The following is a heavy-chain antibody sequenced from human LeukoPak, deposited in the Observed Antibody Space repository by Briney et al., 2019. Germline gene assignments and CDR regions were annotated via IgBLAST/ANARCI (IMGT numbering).Heavy chain of an antibody. V-gene: IGHV1-69*04. J-gene: IGHJ4*02. CDR1: GGTFSSYA. CDR2: IIPILGIA. CDR3: ASWGYYGSGSYYNVDY. Sequence: SVKVSCKASGGTFSSYAISWVRQAPGQGLEWMGRIIPILGIANYAQKFQGRVTITADKSTSTAYMELSSLRSEDTAVYYCASWGYYGSGSYYNVDYWGQGTLVTVAS. D-gene: IGHD3-10*01.